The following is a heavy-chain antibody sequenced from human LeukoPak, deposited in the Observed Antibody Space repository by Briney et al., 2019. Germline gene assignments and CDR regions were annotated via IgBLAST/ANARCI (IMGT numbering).Heavy chain of an antibody. CDR2: IGPYNINT. CDR3: ARTRDCSKTNCYVMDP. V-gene: IGHV1-18*04. Sequence: GASVKVPCTAFGYTFTTYGINWVRQAPGQGLEWMGWIGPYNINTHYAQKVQGRVTMTTDTSTSTAYMELRSLRSDDTAVYYCARTRDCSKTNCYVMDPWGQGTLVTVSS. J-gene: IGHJ5*02. D-gene: IGHD2-2*01. CDR1: GYTFTTYG.